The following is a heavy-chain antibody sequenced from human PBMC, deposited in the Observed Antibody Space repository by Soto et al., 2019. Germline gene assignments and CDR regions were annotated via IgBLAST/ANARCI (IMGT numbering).Heavy chain of an antibody. CDR2: ISAHNGNT. D-gene: IGHD1-1*01. CDR3: ARGRYGDY. Sequence: QVHLVQSGAEVKKPGASVKVSCKASGYTFTSYGITWVRQAPGQGLEWMGWISAHNGNTDSAQKLQGRVIVTRDTSTSTAYRELRSLISDDTAVYYCARGRYGDYWGQGALVMVSS. J-gene: IGHJ4*02. CDR1: GYTFTSYG. V-gene: IGHV1-18*01.